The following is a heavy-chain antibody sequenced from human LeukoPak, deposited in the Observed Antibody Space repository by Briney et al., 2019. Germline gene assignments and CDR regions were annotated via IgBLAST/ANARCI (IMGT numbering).Heavy chain of an antibody. J-gene: IGHJ4*02. V-gene: IGHV3-23*01. Sequence: PGGSLRLSCAASGFTFSSYGMSWVRQAPGKGLEWVSAISGSGGSTYYADSVKGRFTISRDNSKNTLYLQMNSLRAEDTAVYYCAKVRRIVVVITYYYFDYWGQGTLVTVSS. D-gene: IGHD3-22*01. CDR3: AKVRRIVVVITYYYFDY. CDR2: ISGSGGST. CDR1: GFTFSSYG.